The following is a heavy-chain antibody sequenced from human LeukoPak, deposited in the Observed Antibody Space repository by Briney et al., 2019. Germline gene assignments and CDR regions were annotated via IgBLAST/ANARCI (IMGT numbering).Heavy chain of an antibody. V-gene: IGHV1-69*05. CDR2: IIPIFGTA. CDR1: GGTFSSYA. D-gene: IGHD1-7*01. Sequence: VASVKVSCKASGGTFSSYAIGWVRQAPGQGLEWMGRIIPIFGTANYAQKFQGRVTITTDESTSTAYMELSSLRSEDTAVYYCARDQVAPGTTRSTIRPFDYWGQGTLVTVSS. J-gene: IGHJ4*01. CDR3: ARDQVAPGTTRSTIRPFDY.